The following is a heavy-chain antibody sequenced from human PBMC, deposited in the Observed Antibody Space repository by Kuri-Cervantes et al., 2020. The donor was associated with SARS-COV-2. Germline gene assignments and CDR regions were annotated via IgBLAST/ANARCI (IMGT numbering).Heavy chain of an antibody. D-gene: IGHD1-1*01. Sequence: ASVKVSRKASGYTFTGYYMHWVRQAPGQGLEWMGWINPNSGGTNYAQKFQGRVTMTRDTSTSTVYMELSSLRSEDTAVYYCARSWGNWRYMDVWGKGTTVTVSS. V-gene: IGHV1-2*02. CDR3: ARSWGNWRYMDV. CDR1: GYTFTGYY. CDR2: INPNSGGT. J-gene: IGHJ6*03.